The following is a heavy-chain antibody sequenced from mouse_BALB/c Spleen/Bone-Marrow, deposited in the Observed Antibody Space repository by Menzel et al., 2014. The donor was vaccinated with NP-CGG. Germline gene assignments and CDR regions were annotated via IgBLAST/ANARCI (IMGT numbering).Heavy chain of an antibody. D-gene: IGHD1-1*01. Sequence: PQESAAELARPGASVKLSCKASGYIFTSYTIQWIKQRPGQGLEWIGYINPSIGYTEYNQKFKDKTTLTADTSSSTTYMQLSSLTSEDSAVYYCAREGTYYAYFDYWGQGTTLAVSS. CDR2: INPSIGYT. CDR1: GYIFTSYT. V-gene: IGHV1-4*02. CDR3: AREGTYYAYFDY. J-gene: IGHJ2*01.